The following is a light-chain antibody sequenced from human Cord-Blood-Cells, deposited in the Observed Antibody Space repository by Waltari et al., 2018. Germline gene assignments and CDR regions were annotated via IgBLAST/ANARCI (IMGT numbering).Light chain of an antibody. CDR2: EVS. CDR1: SSDVGGYNY. J-gene: IGLJ1*01. CDR3: SSYAGSNNYV. Sequence: QSALTQPPSASGSPGQSVTISCTGTSSDVGGYNYVSWYQQHPGKATNLMIYEVSKRPAGVPDRFSGSKSGNTASLTVSGLQAEDEADYYCSSYAGSNNYVFGTGTKVTVL. V-gene: IGLV2-8*01.